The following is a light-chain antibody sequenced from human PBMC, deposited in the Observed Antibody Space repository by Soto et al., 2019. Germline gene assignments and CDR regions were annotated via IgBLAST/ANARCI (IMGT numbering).Light chain of an antibody. CDR1: QTISSW. Sequence: DIQITQSPATLSSCLLDIVTITCRASQTISSWLAWYQQKPGKAPKLLIYDASSLESGVPSRFSGRGSGTQFTLTISSLQPDDFATYYCQPYNSFSGTFGPGTKVDI. V-gene: IGKV1-5*01. J-gene: IGKJ1*01. CDR2: DAS. CDR3: QPYNSFSGT.